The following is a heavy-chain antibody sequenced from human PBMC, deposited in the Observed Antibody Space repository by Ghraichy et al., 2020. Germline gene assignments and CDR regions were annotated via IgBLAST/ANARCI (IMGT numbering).Heavy chain of an antibody. V-gene: IGHV4-39*01. CDR2: FYYSGST. D-gene: IGHD2/OR15-2a*01. J-gene: IGHJ6*03. CDR3: TTSLNRDYYYMDV. Sequence: SETLSLTCTVTGDSINSRSHYWGWVRQSPGKGLEWVGSFYYSGSTHYNPSLKSRATISVDTSTNQFSLKLTSVTAADTAVYYCTTSLNRDYYYMDVWGAGTTVTVSS. CDR1: GDSINSRSHY.